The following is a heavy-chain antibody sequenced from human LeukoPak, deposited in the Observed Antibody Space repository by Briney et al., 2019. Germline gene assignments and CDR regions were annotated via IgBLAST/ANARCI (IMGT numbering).Heavy chain of an antibody. CDR3: ARDEVPYRVAAAGMHYGMDV. CDR2: IYSGGST. J-gene: IGHJ6*02. Sequence: PGGSLRLSCAASGFTVSSNYMSWVRQAPGKGLEWVSVIYSGGSTYYADSVKGRFTISRDNSKNTLYLQMNSLRAEDTAVYYCARDEVPYRVAAAGMHYGMDVWGQGTTVTVSS. CDR1: GFTVSSNY. V-gene: IGHV3-66*01. D-gene: IGHD6-13*01.